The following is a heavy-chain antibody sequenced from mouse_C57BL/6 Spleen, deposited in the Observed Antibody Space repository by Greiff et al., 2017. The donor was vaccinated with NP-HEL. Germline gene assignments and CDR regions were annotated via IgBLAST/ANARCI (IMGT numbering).Heavy chain of an antibody. D-gene: IGHD2-3*01. Sequence: VQLQQSGPELVKPGASVKISCKASGYTFTDYYMNWVKQSHGKSLEWIGDINPNNGGTSYNQKFKGKATLTVDKSSSTAYMELRSLTSEDSAVYNCARWLLQDWYFDVWGTGTTVTVSS. CDR3: ARWLLQDWYFDV. CDR1: GYTFTDYY. CDR2: INPNNGGT. V-gene: IGHV1-26*01. J-gene: IGHJ1*03.